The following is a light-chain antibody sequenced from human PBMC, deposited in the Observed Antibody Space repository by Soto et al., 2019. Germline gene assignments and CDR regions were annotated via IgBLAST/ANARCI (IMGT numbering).Light chain of an antibody. Sequence: DIQMTQSPSSLSACVGDRVTITCRASQSISSYLNWYQQKPGKAPKLLIYAASSLQSGVPSRFSGSGSGTDFTLTISSLQPEDFATYYCQQSYSTPRLTFGGGTKVEIK. CDR2: AAS. CDR1: QSISSY. CDR3: QQSYSTPRLT. V-gene: IGKV1-39*01. J-gene: IGKJ4*01.